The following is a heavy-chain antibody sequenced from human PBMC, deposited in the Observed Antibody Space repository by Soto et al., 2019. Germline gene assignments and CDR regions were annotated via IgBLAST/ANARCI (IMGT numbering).Heavy chain of an antibody. Sequence: ASVKVSCKASGYTFTGYYMHWVRQAPGQGLEWMGWINPNSGGTNYAQKFQGWVTMTRDTSISTAYMELSRLRSDDTAVYYCARSQGSGRHYYGMDVWGQGTTVTVSS. V-gene: IGHV1-2*04. J-gene: IGHJ6*02. D-gene: IGHD3-10*01. CDR3: ARSQGSGRHYYGMDV. CDR2: INPNSGGT. CDR1: GYTFTGYY.